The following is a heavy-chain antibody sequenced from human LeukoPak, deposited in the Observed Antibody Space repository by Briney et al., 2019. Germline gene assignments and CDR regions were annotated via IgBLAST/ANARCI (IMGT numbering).Heavy chain of an antibody. D-gene: IGHD6-6*01. J-gene: IGHJ4*02. CDR1: GGTFSSYA. Sequence: SVKVSCKASGGTFSSYAISWVRQAPGQGPEWIGGIIPISGTAKYAQKLQGRVTISADMSTSTVYMELSSLRSEDTAVYYCARGSSSSSSLDYWGQGTLVTVSS. CDR3: ARGSSSSSSLDY. V-gene: IGHV1-69*06. CDR2: IIPISGTA.